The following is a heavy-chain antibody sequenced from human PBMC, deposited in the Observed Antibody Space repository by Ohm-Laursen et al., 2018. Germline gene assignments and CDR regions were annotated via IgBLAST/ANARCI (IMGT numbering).Heavy chain of an antibody. CDR2: ISSSGSTI. V-gene: IGHV3-11*04. J-gene: IGHJ4*02. CDR3: ARDPIDNNGYNPDY. D-gene: IGHD1-14*01. Sequence: GSLRLSCSASGFTFSDYYMSWIRQAPGKGLEWVSYISSSGSTIYYADSVKGRFTISRDNAKNSLYLQMNSLRAEDTAIYYCARDPIDNNGYNPDYWGQGTLVTVSS. CDR1: GFTFSDYY.